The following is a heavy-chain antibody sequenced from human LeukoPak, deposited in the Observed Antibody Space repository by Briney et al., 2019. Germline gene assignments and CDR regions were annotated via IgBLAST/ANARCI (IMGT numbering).Heavy chain of an antibody. V-gene: IGHV1-3*01. CDR3: ATDPGYSYGYRY. D-gene: IGHD5-18*01. CDR2: INAGSGNT. Sequence: XVSCKASGYTFTXYAMHWVRQAPGQRLEWMGWINAGSGNTKYSQKFQGRVTITRDTSASTAYMELSSLRSEDTAVYYCATDPGYSYGYRYWGQGTLVTVSS. CDR1: GYTFTXYA. J-gene: IGHJ4*02.